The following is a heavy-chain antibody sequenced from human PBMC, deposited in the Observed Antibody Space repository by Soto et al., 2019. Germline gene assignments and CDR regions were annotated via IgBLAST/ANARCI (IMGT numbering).Heavy chain of an antibody. J-gene: IGHJ6*02. Sequence: GGSLRLSCAASGFTFSSYAMSWVRQAPGRGLEWVSAISGSGGSTYYADSVKGRFTISRDNSKNTLYLQMNSLRAEDTAVYYCAKASSSWIYRSEYYYYGMDVWGQGTTVTVSS. CDR1: GFTFSSYA. CDR3: AKASSSWIYRSEYYYYGMDV. CDR2: ISGSGGST. D-gene: IGHD6-13*01. V-gene: IGHV3-23*01.